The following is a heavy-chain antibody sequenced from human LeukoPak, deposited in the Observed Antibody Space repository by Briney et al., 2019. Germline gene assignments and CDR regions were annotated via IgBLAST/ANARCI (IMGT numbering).Heavy chain of an antibody. D-gene: IGHD3-16*02. CDR2: FDPEDGET. Sequence: ASVKVSCKVSGYTLTELSMHWVRQAPGKGLEWMGGFDPEDGETIYAQKFQGRVTMTGDTSTDTAYMELSSLRSEDTAVYYCATRSYDYVWGSYRYDYWGQGTLVTVSS. CDR3: ATRSYDYVWGSYRYDY. V-gene: IGHV1-24*01. J-gene: IGHJ4*02. CDR1: GYTLTELS.